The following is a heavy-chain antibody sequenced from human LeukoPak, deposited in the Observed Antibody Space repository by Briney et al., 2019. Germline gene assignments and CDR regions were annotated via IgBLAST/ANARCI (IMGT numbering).Heavy chain of an antibody. D-gene: IGHD7-27*01. CDR3: TSVTVLGKRNAFDN. Sequence: PGGSLRLSCAASGFTFSGYWMHWVRQAPGKGLVWVSRINNDASSTNYADSVKGRFTISRDNAKNTLYLQMNSLRTEDTAVYYCTSVTVLGKRNAFDNWGQGIMVTVSS. CDR1: GFTFSGYW. J-gene: IGHJ3*02. CDR2: INNDASST. V-gene: IGHV3-74*01.